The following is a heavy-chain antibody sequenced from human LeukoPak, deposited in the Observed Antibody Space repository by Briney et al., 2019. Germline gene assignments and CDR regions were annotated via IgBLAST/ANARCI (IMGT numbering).Heavy chain of an antibody. V-gene: IGHV5-51*01. CDR3: ARQGIPGTGGFPDY. CDR1: GYSFTNYW. D-gene: IGHD6-13*01. CDR2: IYPGDLET. Sequence: GESLKISCKASGYSFTNYWIGWVRQMPGKGLEWMGIIYPGDLETRYSPSFQGLVTISADKSITTAYLQWSGLKASDTAMFYCARQGIPGTGGFPDYWGQGTLVTVSS. J-gene: IGHJ4*02.